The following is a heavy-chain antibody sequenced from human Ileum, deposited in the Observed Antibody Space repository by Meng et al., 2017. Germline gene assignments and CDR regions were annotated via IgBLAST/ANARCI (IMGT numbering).Heavy chain of an antibody. V-gene: IGHV4-4*02. CDR1: GASVSANSY. Sequence: QVQLQEPGPGRVTPSETLSLTCSVSGASVSANSYWSWVRQPPGKGLAWIGQIDQSGNSYYSPSLKSRVTMSIDKSKNQFSLRLTSVTAADTAVYYCARHGGYYQDFWGQGTLVTVSS. J-gene: IGHJ4*02. D-gene: IGHD4/OR15-4a*01. CDR2: IDQSGNS. CDR3: ARHGGYYQDF.